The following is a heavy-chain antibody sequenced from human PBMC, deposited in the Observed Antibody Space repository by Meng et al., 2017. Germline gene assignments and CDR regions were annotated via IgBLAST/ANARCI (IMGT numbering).Heavy chain of an antibody. V-gene: IGHV3-74*01. CDR3: TRVAVGGTRSFDI. CDR2: VNDAGSST. CDR1: GFTFSSYA. J-gene: IGHJ3*02. D-gene: IGHD6-19*01. Sequence: GESLKISCAASGFTFSSYAMHWVRQAPGKGLVWVSRVNDAGSSTNYADSVKGRFTISRDNAKNTLYLQMNSLRAEDTAVYYCTRVAVGGTRSFDIWGQGTMVTVSS.